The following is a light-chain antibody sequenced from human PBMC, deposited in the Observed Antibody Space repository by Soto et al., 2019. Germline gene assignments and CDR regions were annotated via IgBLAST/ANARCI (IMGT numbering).Light chain of an antibody. CDR3: MQVSHWPGT. J-gene: IGKJ1*01. CDR2: RVS. V-gene: IGKV2-30*01. CDR1: QSLVSSDGNTY. Sequence: DVVMTQSPLSLPVTLGQPASISCRSTQSLVSSDGNTYLTWLQQRPGQSPRRLIYRVSGRESGVPDRFNGGESGTDFTLKISSVEAEDVGVYYYMQVSHWPGTFGQGTKVEIK.